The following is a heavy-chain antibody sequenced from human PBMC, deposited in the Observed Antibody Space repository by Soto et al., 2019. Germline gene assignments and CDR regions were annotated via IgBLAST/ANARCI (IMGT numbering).Heavy chain of an antibody. D-gene: IGHD3-10*01. CDR3: ARGLRGVLNGNYYYYMDV. CDR2: INHSGST. Sequence: SETLSLTCAVYGGSFSGYYWSWIRQPPGKGLEWIGEINHSGSTNYNPSLKSRVTISVDTSKNQFSLKLSSVTAADTAVYYCARGLRGVLNGNYYYYMDVWGKGTTVTVSS. V-gene: IGHV4-34*01. CDR1: GGSFSGYY. J-gene: IGHJ6*03.